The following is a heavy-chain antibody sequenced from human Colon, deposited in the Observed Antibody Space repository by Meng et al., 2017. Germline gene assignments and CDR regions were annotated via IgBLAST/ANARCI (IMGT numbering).Heavy chain of an antibody. D-gene: IGHD4-17*01. CDR1: GCCISSGCLY. Sequence: GQGLLKPSKTLSLTCTVSGCCISSGCLYWSCIRHHSGKGLEWIGYIYYSGSTYYNPSLRSRVAISIDTSKNQFSMKLTSVTAADTAVYFCARTNYGDYNWFDPWGQGTLVTVSS. CDR3: ARTNYGDYNWFDP. CDR2: IYYSGST. J-gene: IGHJ5*02. V-gene: IGHV4-31*03.